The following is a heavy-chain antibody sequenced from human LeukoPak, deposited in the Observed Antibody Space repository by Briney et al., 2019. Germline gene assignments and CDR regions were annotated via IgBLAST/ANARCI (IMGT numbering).Heavy chain of an antibody. CDR2: ISGDAGNT. Sequence: GGSLRLSCAASGFTFSSYAMSWVRQAPGKGLEWVSAISGDAGNTFYADSVKGRFTVSRDNSQNIPYLQLSNLRAEDTAVYYCAKRDYYDSSGFSPLFQHWGPGTLVTVSS. J-gene: IGHJ1*01. CDR3: AKRDYYDSSGFSPLFQH. V-gene: IGHV3-23*01. D-gene: IGHD3-22*01. CDR1: GFTFSSYA.